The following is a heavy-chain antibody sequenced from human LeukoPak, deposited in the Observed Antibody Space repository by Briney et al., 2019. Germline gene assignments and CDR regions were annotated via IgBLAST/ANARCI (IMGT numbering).Heavy chain of an antibody. CDR1: GYTFTSYG. J-gene: IGHJ4*02. V-gene: IGHV1-18*01. Sequence: GASVKVSCKASGYTFTSYGISWVRQAPGQGLEWMGWISAYNGNTNYAQKLQGRVTMTRNTSISTAYMELSSLRSEDTAVYYCARGVLLGDSSGYYPTFDYWGQGTLVTVSS. CDR3: ARGVLLGDSSGYYPTFDY. D-gene: IGHD3-22*01. CDR2: ISAYNGNT.